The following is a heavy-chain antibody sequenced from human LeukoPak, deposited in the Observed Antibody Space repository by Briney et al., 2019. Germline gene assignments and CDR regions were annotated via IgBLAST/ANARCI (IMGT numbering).Heavy chain of an antibody. CDR2: ISSSSNYI. D-gene: IGHD6-19*01. CDR1: GFTFTSYR. Sequence: GGSLRLSCAASGFTFTSYRVHWVRQAPGKGLEWVSSISSSSNYIYYADSVKGRFTISRDNAKNSLYLQMNSLRAEDTAVYYCAREPGDSSGWSEWGQGTLVTVSS. V-gene: IGHV3-21*01. J-gene: IGHJ4*02. CDR3: AREPGDSSGWSE.